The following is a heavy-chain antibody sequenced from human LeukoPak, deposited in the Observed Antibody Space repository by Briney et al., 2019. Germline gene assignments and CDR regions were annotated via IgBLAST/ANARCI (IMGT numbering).Heavy chain of an antibody. V-gene: IGHV3-23*01. J-gene: IGHJ4*02. D-gene: IGHD3-10*01. CDR2: IGGSGSTT. Sequence: GGSLRLSCAVSGFTFSSYAMSWVRQAPGKGLEWVSAIGGSGSTTYYADSVKGRFTISRGNSKNTVLLQMNSLRAEDTAVYYCAPRGYPTVFHYWGQGTLVTVSS. CDR3: APRGYPTVFHY. CDR1: GFTFSSYA.